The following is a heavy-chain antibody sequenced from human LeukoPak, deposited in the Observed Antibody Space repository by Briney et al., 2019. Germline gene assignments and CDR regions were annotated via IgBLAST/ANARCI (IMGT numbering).Heavy chain of an antibody. CDR3: AGGLWFGELYEGFDY. J-gene: IGHJ4*02. D-gene: IGHD3-10*01. CDR2: IYSGGST. Sequence: GGSLRLSCAASGFTVSSNYMSWVRQAPGKGLEWVSVIYSGGSTYYADSVKGRFTISRDNSKNTLYLQMNSLRAEDTAVYYCAGGLWFGELYEGFDYWGQGTLVTVSS. V-gene: IGHV3-53*01. CDR1: GFTVSSNY.